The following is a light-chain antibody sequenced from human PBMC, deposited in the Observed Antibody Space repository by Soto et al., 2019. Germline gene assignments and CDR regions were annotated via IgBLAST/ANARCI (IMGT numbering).Light chain of an antibody. J-gene: IGLJ1*01. CDR1: SSDVGGYSY. V-gene: IGLV2-8*01. Sequence: SVLTQPPSASGSPGQSVTISCTGTSSDVGGYSYVSWYQRHPGKAPKLMIYEVTKRPSGVPDRFSGSKSGNTASLTVSGLQAEDEADYYCSSYAGSNNLYVFGTGTKVTVL. CDR2: EVT. CDR3: SSYAGSNNLYV.